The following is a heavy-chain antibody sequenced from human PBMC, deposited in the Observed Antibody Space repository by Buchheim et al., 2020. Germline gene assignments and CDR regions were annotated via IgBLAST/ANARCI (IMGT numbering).Heavy chain of an antibody. Sequence: EVQLVESGGGLVQPGGSLRLSCAASGFTVSSNYMSWVRQAPGKGLEWVSVIYSGGSTYYADAVKGRFTISRDNSKNTLYLQMNSLRAEDTAVYYCARDYYDSSGYKNNWGQGTL. CDR2: IYSGGST. D-gene: IGHD3-22*01. CDR3: ARDYYDSSGYKNN. J-gene: IGHJ4*02. CDR1: GFTVSSNY. V-gene: IGHV3-66*01.